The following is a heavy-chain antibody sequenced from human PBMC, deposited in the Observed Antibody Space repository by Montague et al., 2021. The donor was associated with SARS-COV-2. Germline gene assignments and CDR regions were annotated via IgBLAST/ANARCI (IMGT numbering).Heavy chain of an antibody. D-gene: IGHD3-10*01. CDR2: IYYSGST. CDR3: ARQRLLRVVRNPKDFDS. V-gene: IGHV4-39*01. J-gene: IGHJ4*02. Sequence: SETLSLTCTVSGGSIRTSSYYWGWIRQPPGKGLDWIGSIYYSGSTYYNPSLKSRVTISVDTSKDEISLRLTSVTAADTALYYCARQRLLRVVRNPKDFDSWGQGTLVTVSS. CDR1: GGSIRTSSYY.